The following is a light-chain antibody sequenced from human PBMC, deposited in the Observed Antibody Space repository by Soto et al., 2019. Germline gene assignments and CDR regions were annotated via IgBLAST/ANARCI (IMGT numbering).Light chain of an antibody. CDR3: CSYAGSNTYV. J-gene: IGLJ1*01. CDR2: EVA. CDR1: SSDVAYYNL. Sequence: QSALTQPASVSGSPGQSVTISCTGTSSDVAYYNLVSWYQQHPGKAPKLIIYEVAKRPSGVSSRFAGSKSGNTASLTISGPQAEDEADYFCCSYAGSNTYVFGTGTKLTVL. V-gene: IGLV2-23*02.